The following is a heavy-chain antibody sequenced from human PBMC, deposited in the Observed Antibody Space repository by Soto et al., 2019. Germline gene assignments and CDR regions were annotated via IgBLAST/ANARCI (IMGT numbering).Heavy chain of an antibody. CDR3: ATDLPTAGAGEFDY. Sequence: GGSLRLSCAASGFTFTTAWMIWVRQAPGKGLEWVGHIKTKTEGEATNYATPVKGRFSISRDDSTNTQSLQMNSLKSEDTAVYYCATDLPTAGAGEFDYWGQGTLVTVSS. CDR2: IKTKTEGEAT. D-gene: IGHD6-19*01. J-gene: IGHJ4*02. CDR1: GFTFTTAW. V-gene: IGHV3-15*01.